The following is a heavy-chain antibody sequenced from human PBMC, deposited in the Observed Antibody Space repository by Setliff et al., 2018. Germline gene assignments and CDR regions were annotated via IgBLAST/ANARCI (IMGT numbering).Heavy chain of an antibody. Sequence: GGSLRLSCAASGFTFSSYWMSWVRQAPGKGLEWVANIKQDGSEKYYADSVKGRFTISRDKAKNTLYLQMNSLRVEDTAIYYCARNGNNWNVLDYWGHGTLVTVS. CDR2: IKQDGSEK. V-gene: IGHV3-7*01. J-gene: IGHJ4*01. CDR1: GFTFSSYW. D-gene: IGHD1-20*01. CDR3: ARNGNNWNVLDY.